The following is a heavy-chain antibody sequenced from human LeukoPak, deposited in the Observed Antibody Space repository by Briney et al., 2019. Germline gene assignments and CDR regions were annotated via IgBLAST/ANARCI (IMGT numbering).Heavy chain of an antibody. CDR1: GFTFSDHY. J-gene: IGHJ6*02. CDR2: IEKSGETI. CDR3: ARGHYGLDV. V-gene: IGHV3-11*01. Sequence: GGSLRLPCAASGFTFSDHYISWIRQAPGKGLEWVSWIEKSGETIYYGDSVRGRFTISRDNAQNLVFLQMNSLRVGDTARYYCARGHYGLDVWGQGTTVTVSS.